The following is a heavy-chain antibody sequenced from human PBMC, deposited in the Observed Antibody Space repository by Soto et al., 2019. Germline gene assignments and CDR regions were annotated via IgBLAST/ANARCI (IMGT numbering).Heavy chain of an antibody. V-gene: IGHV4-31*03. D-gene: IGHD3-22*01. CDR3: ARRDRSGFSYWLDT. Sequence: TSETLSLTCTVSGGSISSGDYYWSWIRQHPGKGLEWIGTIYFSGTTYYNPSLKSRVTISVDTSKSQFSLNLSSVTAADTAVYYCARRDRSGFSYWLDTWGQGTLVTVSS. CDR1: GGSISSGDYY. CDR2: IYFSGTT. J-gene: IGHJ5*02.